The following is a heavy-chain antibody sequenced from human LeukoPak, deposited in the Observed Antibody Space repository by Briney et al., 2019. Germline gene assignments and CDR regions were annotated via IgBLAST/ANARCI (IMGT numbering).Heavy chain of an antibody. CDR2: IDASGGAT. Sequence: AGGSLRLSCAASGFTFSSYSMNWVRQAPGKGLEWVSSIDASGGATYYADSVKGRFTISRDNSKNTFYLQMNSLRAEDTAVYSCAKGSGSGWYGWFAPWGQGTLVTVSS. CDR1: GFTFSSYS. D-gene: IGHD6-19*01. CDR3: AKGSGSGWYGWFAP. V-gene: IGHV3-23*01. J-gene: IGHJ5*02.